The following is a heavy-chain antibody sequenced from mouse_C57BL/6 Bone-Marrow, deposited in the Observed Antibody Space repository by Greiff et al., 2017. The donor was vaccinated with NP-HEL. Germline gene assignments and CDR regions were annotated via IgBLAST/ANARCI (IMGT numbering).Heavy chain of an antibody. CDR3: TRENDGYFFDY. Sequence: EVQGVESGEGLVKPGGSLKLSCAASGFTFSSYAMSWVRQTPEKRLEWVAYISSGGDYIYYADTVKGRFTISRDNARNTLYLQMSSLKSEDTAMYYCTRENDGYFFDYWGQGTTLTVSS. D-gene: IGHD2-3*01. J-gene: IGHJ2*01. CDR1: GFTFSSYA. V-gene: IGHV5-9-1*02. CDR2: ISSGGDYI.